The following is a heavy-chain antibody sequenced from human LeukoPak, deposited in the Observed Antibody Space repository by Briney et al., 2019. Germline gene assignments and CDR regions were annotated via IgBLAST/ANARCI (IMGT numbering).Heavy chain of an antibody. V-gene: IGHV4-59*08. CDR2: IYYSGST. CDR3: ARQQYYYDSSGFNWFDL. J-gene: IGHJ5*02. Sequence: SDTLSLTCTVSGGSISSYYWSWIRPPPGKGLEWIGYIYYSGSTNYNPSLKSRVTISVDTSKNQFSLKLSSVTAADTAVYYCARQQYYYDSSGFNWFDLWGQGTLVTVSS. D-gene: IGHD3-22*01. CDR1: GGSISSYY.